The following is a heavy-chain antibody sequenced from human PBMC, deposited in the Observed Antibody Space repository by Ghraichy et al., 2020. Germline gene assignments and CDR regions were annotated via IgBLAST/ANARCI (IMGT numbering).Heavy chain of an antibody. Sequence: ASVKVSCKTSGYTFVSFDINWVRQAPGQGLEWMGWISTSNNNTNYAQRVQDRVTLTTDTKTGTAYLELRSLTSDDTAVYFCARVKYGEHIDFWGQGTLVTVAP. D-gene: IGHD4/OR15-4a*01. V-gene: IGHV1-18*04. CDR2: ISTSNNNT. J-gene: IGHJ4*02. CDR3: ARVKYGEHIDF. CDR1: GYTFVSFD.